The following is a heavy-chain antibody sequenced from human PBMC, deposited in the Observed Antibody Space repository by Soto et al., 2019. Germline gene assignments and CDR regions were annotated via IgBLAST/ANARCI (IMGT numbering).Heavy chain of an antibody. V-gene: IGHV2-5*02. D-gene: IGHD6-13*01. CDR3: AHILGAASYYYGMDV. J-gene: IGHJ6*02. Sequence: QITLKESGPTLVKPTQTLTLTCTFSGFSLSTSGVGVGWIRQPPGKALEWLALIYWDDDKRYSPSLKSRLTITQDTSKNQVVLTMTNIDPVDTATYYCAHILGAASYYYGMDVWGQGTTVTVSS. CDR1: GFSLSTSGVG. CDR2: IYWDDDK.